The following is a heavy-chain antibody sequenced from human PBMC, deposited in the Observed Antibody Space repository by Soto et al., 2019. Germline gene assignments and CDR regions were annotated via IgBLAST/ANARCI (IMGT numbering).Heavy chain of an antibody. V-gene: IGHV1-46*01. CDR1: GYTFTSYY. CDR3: AREARDDSSGYYSYYFVY. Sequence: GASVKVSCKASGYTFTSYYMHWLRQAPGQGLEWIEIINPSGGSTSYAQKYQGRVTMTRDTSTSIVYIELSSLRSEDAAVYYCAREARDDSSGYYSYYFVYWGQGTLVTVSS. D-gene: IGHD3-22*01. J-gene: IGHJ4*02. CDR2: INPSGGST.